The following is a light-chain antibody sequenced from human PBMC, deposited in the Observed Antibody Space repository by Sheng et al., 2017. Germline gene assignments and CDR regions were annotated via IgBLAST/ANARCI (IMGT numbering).Light chain of an antibody. V-gene: IGKV3-15*01. CDR2: GAS. J-gene: IGKJ4*01. CDR3: QQYNNWPPLT. CDR1: QNINNN. Sequence: EIVMTQSPATLSVSPGERATLSCRASQNINNNLAWYQQRPGQPPSLLVYGASTRATGIPARFSGSGSETEFTLSISSLQSGDVAVYYCQQYNNWPPLTFGGGTKVEIK.